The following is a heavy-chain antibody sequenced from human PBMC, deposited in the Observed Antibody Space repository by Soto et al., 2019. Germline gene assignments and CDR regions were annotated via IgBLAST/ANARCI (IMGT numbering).Heavy chain of an antibody. V-gene: IGHV4-38-2*01. J-gene: IGHJ3*02. D-gene: IGHD2-21*02. Sequence: SETLSVTCAVSAHSISSGYYWGWIRQPPGKGLEWIGSIYHSGSTYYYPSLKSRVTTSVDTSKNQFSLKLCSGTAADTAVYYCARGGNSGAFDIWGQGTMVTVSS. CDR1: AHSISSGYY. CDR2: IYHSGST. CDR3: ARGGNSGAFDI.